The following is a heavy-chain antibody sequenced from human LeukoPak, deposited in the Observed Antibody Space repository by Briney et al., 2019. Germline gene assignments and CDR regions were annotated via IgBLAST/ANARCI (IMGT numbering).Heavy chain of an antibody. Sequence: ASVKVSCKASGYILTGYYMHWVRQAPGQGLEWMGRINPNSGGTNYAQKFQGRVTMTRDTSVSTAYMELSRLRSDDTAVYYCARDDSSYFDYWGQGTLVTVSS. J-gene: IGHJ4*02. V-gene: IGHV1-2*06. CDR2: INPNSGGT. CDR3: ARDDSSYFDY. D-gene: IGHD6-13*01. CDR1: GYILTGYY.